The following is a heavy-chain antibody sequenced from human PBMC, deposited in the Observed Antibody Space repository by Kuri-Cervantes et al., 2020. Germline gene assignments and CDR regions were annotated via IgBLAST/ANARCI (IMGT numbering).Heavy chain of an antibody. Sequence: GSLRLSCAVYGGSFTGYYWGWIRQPPGKGLEWIGSIYYSGSTYYNPSLKSRVTISVDTSKNQFSLKLSSVTAADTAVYYCAGRPDSSGYYIDYWGQGTLVTVSS. CDR1: GGSFTGYY. J-gene: IGHJ4*02. D-gene: IGHD3-22*01. CDR3: AGRPDSSGYYIDY. CDR2: IYYSGST. V-gene: IGHV4-34*01.